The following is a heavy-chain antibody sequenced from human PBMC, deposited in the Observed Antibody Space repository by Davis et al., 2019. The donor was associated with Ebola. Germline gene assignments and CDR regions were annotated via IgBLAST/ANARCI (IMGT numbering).Heavy chain of an antibody. CDR3: AREGERGSNIPDY. CDR2: ISYDGSNK. V-gene: IGHV3-30-3*01. D-gene: IGHD1-26*01. CDR1: GFTFSSYA. Sequence: PGGSLRLSCAASGFTFSSYAMHWVRQAPGKGLEWVAVISYDGSNKYYADSVKGRFTISRDNSKNTLYLQMNSLRADDTAVYYCAREGERGSNIPDYWGQGTLVTVSS. J-gene: IGHJ4*02.